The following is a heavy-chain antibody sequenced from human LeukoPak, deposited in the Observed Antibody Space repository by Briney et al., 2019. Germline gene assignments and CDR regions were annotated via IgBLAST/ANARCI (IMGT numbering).Heavy chain of an antibody. Sequence: RWSLRLSCAASGFTFSSYSMNWVRQAPGKGLEWVSYISSSSSTRYYADSVKGRFTISRDNAKNSLYLQMNSLRDEDTAVYYCARDAPAPTTSITMVQGFELFDDSGYWGQGTLVAVSS. V-gene: IGHV3-48*02. J-gene: IGHJ4*02. CDR1: GFTFSSYS. D-gene: IGHD3-10*01. CDR3: ARDAPAPTTSITMVQGFELFDDSGY. CDR2: ISSSSSTR.